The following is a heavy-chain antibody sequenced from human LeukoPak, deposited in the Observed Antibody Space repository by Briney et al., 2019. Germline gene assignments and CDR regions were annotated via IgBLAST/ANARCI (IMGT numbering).Heavy chain of an antibody. CDR2: IYYSGST. CDR3: ARVDYYGSGLNYYYGMDV. J-gene: IGHJ6*02. CDR1: GGSISSYY. Sequence: SETLSLTCTVSGGSISSYYWSRIRQPPGKGLEWIGYIYYSGSTNYNPSLKSRVTISVDTSKNQFSLKLSSVTAADTAVYYCARVDYYGSGLNYYYGMDVWGQGTTVTVSS. D-gene: IGHD3-10*01. V-gene: IGHV4-59*01.